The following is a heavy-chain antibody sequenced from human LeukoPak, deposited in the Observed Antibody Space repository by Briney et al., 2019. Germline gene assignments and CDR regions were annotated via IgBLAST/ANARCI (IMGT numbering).Heavy chain of an antibody. CDR3: ARDEFDGYNLGPSIY. J-gene: IGHJ4*02. CDR1: GFTFRNYA. Sequence: GRSLRLSCVASGFTFRNYAMHWVRQTPDKGLEWVAVISYDGVYKNYADSVKGRFTISRDDPKNTLYLQMNSLRTEDTGLYYCARDEFDGYNLGPSIYWGQGTLVTVSS. D-gene: IGHD5-24*01. CDR2: ISYDGVYK. V-gene: IGHV3-30*04.